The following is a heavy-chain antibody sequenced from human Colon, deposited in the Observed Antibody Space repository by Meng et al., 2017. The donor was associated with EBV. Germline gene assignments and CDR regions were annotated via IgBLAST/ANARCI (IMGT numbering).Heavy chain of an antibody. CDR3: AKDRADYYEIDY. CDR2: ISYDGSNK. J-gene: IGHJ4*02. Sequence: QVQLVESGGGGVQPGRSLRLSCAASGFTFRTYGMHWVRQAPGKGLEWVAVISYDGSNKYYADSVKGRFTISRDNSNNTLSLHMTSLTTEDTAVYSCAKDRADYYEIDYWGQGTLVTVAS. CDR1: GFTFRTYG. D-gene: IGHD3-22*01. V-gene: IGHV3-30*18.